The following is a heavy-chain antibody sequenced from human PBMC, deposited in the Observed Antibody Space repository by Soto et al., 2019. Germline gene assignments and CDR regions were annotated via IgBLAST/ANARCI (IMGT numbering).Heavy chain of an antibody. D-gene: IGHD3-22*01. V-gene: IGHV3-23*01. J-gene: IGHJ3*02. Sequence: GGSLRLSCAASGFTFSSYAMSWVRQAPGKGLEWVSAISGSGGSTYYADSVKGRFTISRDNSKNPLYLQMNSLRAEDTAVYYCAKDSIAADAFDIWGQGTMVTVSS. CDR3: AKDSIAADAFDI. CDR2: ISGSGGST. CDR1: GFTFSSYA.